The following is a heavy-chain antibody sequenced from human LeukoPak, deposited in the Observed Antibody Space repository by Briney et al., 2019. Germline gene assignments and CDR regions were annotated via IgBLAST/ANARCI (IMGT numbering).Heavy chain of an antibody. J-gene: IGHJ2*01. D-gene: IGHD6-13*01. CDR1: GGSIRSYY. V-gene: IGHV4-59*01. CDR2: IYYSGST. CDR3: ARVYYSNSYDYWYFDL. Sequence: SETLSLTCTVSGGSIRSYYWSWIRQPPGKGLEWIAYIYYSGSTNYNPSLKSRVTISVDTSKNQFSLKLSSVTAADTAVYYCARVYYSNSYDYWYFDLWGRGTLVTVS.